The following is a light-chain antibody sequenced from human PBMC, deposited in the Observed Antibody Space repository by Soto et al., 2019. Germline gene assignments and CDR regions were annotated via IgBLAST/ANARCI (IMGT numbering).Light chain of an antibody. CDR1: QTSSSW. Sequence: IQMTQSPSTLSASVGDRVTITCRASQTSSSWVAWYQQKPGKAPKVLIWDATTLHRGVSSRFSGSGFGTEFTLTISSLQPEDFATYYCQQYNDYSTWTFGQGTKV. V-gene: IGKV1-5*01. CDR3: QQYNDYSTWT. J-gene: IGKJ1*01. CDR2: DAT.